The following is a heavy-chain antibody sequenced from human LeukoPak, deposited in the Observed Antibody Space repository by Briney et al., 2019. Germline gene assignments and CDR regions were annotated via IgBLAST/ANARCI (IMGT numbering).Heavy chain of an antibody. Sequence: ASVKVSCKVSGYTLTELFMHWVRQAPGKGLEWMGGFDPEDGETIYAQKFQGRVTMTEDTSTDTAYMELSSLRSEDTAVYYCATDLYYYDSSGYYYWGQGTLVTVSS. D-gene: IGHD3-22*01. V-gene: IGHV1-24*01. CDR1: GYTLTELF. CDR3: ATDLYYYDSSGYYY. CDR2: FDPEDGET. J-gene: IGHJ4*02.